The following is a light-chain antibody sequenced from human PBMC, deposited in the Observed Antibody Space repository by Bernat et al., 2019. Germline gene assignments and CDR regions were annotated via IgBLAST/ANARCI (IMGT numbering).Light chain of an antibody. J-gene: IGLJ3*02. CDR3: TSYTSSTTSWV. CDR1: NSDVGGYDF. Sequence: QSALTQPASVSGSPGQSITISCTGTNSDVGGYDFVSWYQQHPGKAPKLIIYDVSNRPSGVSNRFSGSKSGNTASLTISGLQAEDEADCYCTSYTSSTTSWVFGGGTKLTVL. CDR2: DVS. V-gene: IGLV2-14*01.